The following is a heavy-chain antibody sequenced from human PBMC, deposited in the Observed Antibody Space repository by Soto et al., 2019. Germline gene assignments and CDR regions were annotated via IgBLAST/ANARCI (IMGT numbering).Heavy chain of an antibody. V-gene: IGHV3-23*01. D-gene: IGHD3-9*01. J-gene: IGHJ4*02. Sequence: GGSLRLSCAASGFTFSSYAMSWVRQAPGKGLEWVSAISGSGGSTYYADSVKGRFTISRDNSKNTLYLQMNSLRAEDTAVYYCAKDSKGVYYDILTGYYPLDYWGQGTLVTVSS. CDR1: GFTFSSYA. CDR3: AKDSKGVYYDILTGYYPLDY. CDR2: ISGSGGST.